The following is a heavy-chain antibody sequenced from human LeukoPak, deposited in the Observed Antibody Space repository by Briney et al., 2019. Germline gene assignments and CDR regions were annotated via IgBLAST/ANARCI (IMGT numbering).Heavy chain of an antibody. CDR3: ARGSMVRGLFDY. D-gene: IGHD3-10*01. CDR2: IYYSGST. V-gene: IGHV4-59*12. CDR1: GGSISSYY. Sequence: SETLSLTCTVSGGSISSYYWSWIRQPPGKGLEWIGYIYYSGSTNYNPSLKSRVTISVDTSKNQFSLKVRSVTAADTAVYYCARGSMVRGLFDYWGQGTLVTVSS. J-gene: IGHJ4*02.